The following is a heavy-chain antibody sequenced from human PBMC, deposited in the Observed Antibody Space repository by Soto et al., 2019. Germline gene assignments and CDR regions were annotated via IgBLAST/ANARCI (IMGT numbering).Heavy chain of an antibody. J-gene: IGHJ4*02. V-gene: IGHV3-30*18. CDR2: ISYDGSNK. Sequence: PGGSMTLSCAASGFTFSSYSMHWVSQDPGKGLEWVAVISYDGSNKYYADSVKGRFTISRDNSKNTLYLQMNSLRAEDTAVYYCAKEHTYSSSSKRRVTAIYYFDYWGQGTLVTVSS. CDR1: GFTFSSYS. CDR3: AKEHTYSSSSKRRVTAIYYFDY. D-gene: IGHD6-6*01.